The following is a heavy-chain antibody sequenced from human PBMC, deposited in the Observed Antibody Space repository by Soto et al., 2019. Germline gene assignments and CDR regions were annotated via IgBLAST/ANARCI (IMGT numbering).Heavy chain of an antibody. D-gene: IGHD2-2*02. CDR2: IGPFEAHAP. Sequence: EVQLLESGGDLVHPGGTLILSCVGSGYPFGDYAMRRVRQAPGKGLDWVSAIGPFEAHAPAYADSLKGRFTISRDNSRNIIFLPMTSLRAGDTCVYYCARAAIPYNGRDDAFYLWGHGTVVTVSS. CDR1: GYPFGDYA. V-gene: IGHV3-23*01. J-gene: IGHJ3*01. CDR3: ARAAIPYNGRDDAFYL.